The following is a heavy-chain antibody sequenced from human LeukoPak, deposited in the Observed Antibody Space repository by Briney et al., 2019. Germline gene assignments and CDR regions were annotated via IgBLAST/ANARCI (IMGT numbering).Heavy chain of an antibody. D-gene: IGHD3-22*01. J-gene: IGHJ5*02. CDR3: ARGATESSGYHPNWFDP. Sequence: ASVKVSCKSSGYTFSAHYIQWVRQAPGQGLEWMGWINPNSGGTNYAQKFQGRVTMTRDTSISTAYMELSSLRSEDTAVYYCARGATESSGYHPNWFDPWGQGTLVTVSS. V-gene: IGHV1-2*02. CDR1: GYTFSAHY. CDR2: INPNSGGT.